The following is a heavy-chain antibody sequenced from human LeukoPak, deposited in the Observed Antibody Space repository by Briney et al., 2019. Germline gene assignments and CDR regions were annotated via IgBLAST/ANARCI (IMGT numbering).Heavy chain of an antibody. CDR2: IYHSGST. CDR1: GYSISSGYY. J-gene: IGHJ4*02. CDR3: ARALIAARYFDY. Sequence: SETLSLTCTVSGYSISSGYYWGWIRQPPGKGLEWIGSIYHSGSTYYNPSLKSRVTISVDTSKNQFSLKLSSVTAADTAVYYCARALIAARYFDYWGQGTLVTVSS. V-gene: IGHV4-38-2*02. D-gene: IGHD6-6*01.